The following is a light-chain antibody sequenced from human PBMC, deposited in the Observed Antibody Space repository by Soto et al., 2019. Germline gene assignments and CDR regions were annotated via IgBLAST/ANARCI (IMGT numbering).Light chain of an antibody. J-gene: IGKJ5*01. CDR3: QQYNNWPPIT. CDR2: GAS. V-gene: IGKV3D-15*01. CDR1: QSVGSN. Sequence: EIVMTQSPPTLSVSPGERATLSCRASQSVGSNYLAWYQQKPGQAPRLLIYGASTRATGIPARFSGSGSGTEFTLTISSLQSEDFAVYYCQQYNNWPPITFGQGTRLEIK.